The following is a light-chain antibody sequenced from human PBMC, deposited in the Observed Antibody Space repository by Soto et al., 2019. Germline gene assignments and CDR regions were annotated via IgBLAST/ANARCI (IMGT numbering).Light chain of an antibody. J-gene: IGKJ1*01. CDR2: GAS. Sequence: ESVLTQSPGTLSLSPGERATLSCRASQSVSNNYLAWYQQKPGQAPRLLIYGASTRATGIPDRFSGSGSGTDFTLTISRLEPEDSAVYYCQQYGSSPTWTFGRGTKV. CDR3: QQYGSSPTWT. V-gene: IGKV3-20*01. CDR1: QSVSNNY.